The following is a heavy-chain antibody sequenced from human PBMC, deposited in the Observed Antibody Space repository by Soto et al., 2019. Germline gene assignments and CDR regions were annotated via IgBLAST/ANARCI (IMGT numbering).Heavy chain of an antibody. CDR1: GGSFSGYY. J-gene: IGHJ6*02. Sequence: ETLSLTCAVYGGSFSGYYWSWIRQPPGKGLEWIGEINHSGSTNYNPSLKSRVTISVDTSKNQFSLKLSSVTAADTAMYYCARGVNTMVRGVISNYYDYYGMDVWGQGTTVTVSS. CDR2: INHSGST. D-gene: IGHD3-10*01. V-gene: IGHV4-34*01. CDR3: ARGVNTMVRGVISNYYDYYGMDV.